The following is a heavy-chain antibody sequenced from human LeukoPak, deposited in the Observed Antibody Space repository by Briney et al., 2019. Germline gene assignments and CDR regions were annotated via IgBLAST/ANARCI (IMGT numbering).Heavy chain of an antibody. Sequence: GASVKVSCKASGGTFSSYAISWVRQAPGQGLEWMGGIIPIFGTANYAQRFQGRVTITADKSTSTAYMELSSLRSEDTAVYYCAKVSGGSGSQNDYWGQGTLVTVSS. CDR3: AKVSGGSGSQNDY. V-gene: IGHV1-69*06. D-gene: IGHD3-10*01. J-gene: IGHJ4*02. CDR1: GGTFSSYA. CDR2: IIPIFGTA.